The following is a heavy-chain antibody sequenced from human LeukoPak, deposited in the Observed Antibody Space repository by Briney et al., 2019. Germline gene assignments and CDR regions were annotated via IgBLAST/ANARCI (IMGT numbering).Heavy chain of an antibody. CDR3: ARDRSMAVAGGSDY. J-gene: IGHJ4*02. Sequence: PGRSLRLSCAASGLTFSSYGMHWVRQALGKGLEWVAVIWYDGSNKYYADSVKGRFNISRDNSKNTLYLQMNSLRAEDTAVYYCARDRSMAVAGGSDYWGQGTLVTVSS. D-gene: IGHD6-19*01. V-gene: IGHV3-33*01. CDR2: IWYDGSNK. CDR1: GLTFSSYG.